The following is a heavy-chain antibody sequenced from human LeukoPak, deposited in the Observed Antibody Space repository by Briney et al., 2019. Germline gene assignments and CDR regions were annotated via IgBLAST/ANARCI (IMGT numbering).Heavy chain of an antibody. J-gene: IGHJ3*02. V-gene: IGHV3-48*04. CDR1: GFTFSSYS. D-gene: IGHD3-9*01. Sequence: GGSLRLSCAASGFTFSSYSMNWVRQAPGKGLEWVSYISSSSSTIYYADSVKGRFTISRDNAKNSLYLQMNSLRAEDTAVYYCARNPLYDILTGYYKVNAFDIWGQGTMVTVSS. CDR3: ARNPLYDILTGYYKVNAFDI. CDR2: ISSSSSTI.